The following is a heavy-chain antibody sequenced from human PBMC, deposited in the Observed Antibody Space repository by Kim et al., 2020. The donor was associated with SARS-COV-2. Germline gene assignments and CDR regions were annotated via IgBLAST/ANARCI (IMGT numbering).Heavy chain of an antibody. D-gene: IGHD4-17*01. V-gene: IGHV3-30-3*01. Sequence: GGSLRLSCAASGFTFSSYAMHWVRQAPGKGLEWVAVISYDGSNKYYADSVKGRFTISRDNSKNTLYLQMNSLRAEDTAVYYCARGGTVTTPEDFDYWGQGTLVTVSS. CDR1: GFTFSSYA. CDR2: ISYDGSNK. CDR3: ARGGTVTTPEDFDY. J-gene: IGHJ4*02.